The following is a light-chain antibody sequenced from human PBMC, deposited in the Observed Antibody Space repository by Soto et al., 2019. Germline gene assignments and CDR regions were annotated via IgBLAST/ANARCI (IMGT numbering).Light chain of an antibody. J-gene: IGKJ1*01. V-gene: IGKV3-20*01. CDR3: QQHDTSPWT. CDR1: QSVNSH. Sequence: EIVLTQSPGTLSLSPGERATLSCRASQSVNSHLAWYQQKPVQAPRLLIYDASSRATGIPDRFSGGGSGTDFTLTISRLEPEDFAVYVCQQHDTSPWTFGQGTKVESK. CDR2: DAS.